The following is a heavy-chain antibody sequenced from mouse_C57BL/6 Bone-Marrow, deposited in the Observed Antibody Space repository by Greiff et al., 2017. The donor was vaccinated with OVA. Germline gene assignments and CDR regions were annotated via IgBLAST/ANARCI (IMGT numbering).Heavy chain of an antibody. Sequence: EVQLVESGGGLVQPGGSMKLSCVASGFTFSNYWMNWVRQSPEKGLEWVAQIRLKSDNYATHYAESVKGRFTISRDDSKSSVYLQMNNLRAEDTGIYYCTGLIYGKGDYYAMDYWGQGTSVTVSS. D-gene: IGHD2-1*01. CDR2: IRLKSDNYAT. V-gene: IGHV6-3*01. CDR1: GFTFSNYW. J-gene: IGHJ4*01. CDR3: TGLIYGKGDYYAMDY.